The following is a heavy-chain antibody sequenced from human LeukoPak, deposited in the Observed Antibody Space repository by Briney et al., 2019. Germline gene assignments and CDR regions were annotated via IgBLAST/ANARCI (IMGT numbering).Heavy chain of an antibody. CDR2: IYSGGST. CDR1: GFTVNSNY. CDR3: ARMYYDILTGIGWLDP. J-gene: IGHJ5*02. V-gene: IGHV3-53*04. D-gene: IGHD3-9*01. Sequence: GGSLRLSCAASGFTVNSNYMNWVRQAPGKGLEWVSLIYSGGSTYYAESVKGRSTISRHNSKNTLYLQMNSLRAEDTAVYYCARMYYDILTGIGWLDPWGQGTLVTVSS.